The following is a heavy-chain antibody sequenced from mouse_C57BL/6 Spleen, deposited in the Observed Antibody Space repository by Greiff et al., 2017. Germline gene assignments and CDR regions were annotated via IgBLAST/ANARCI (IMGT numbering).Heavy chain of an antibody. D-gene: IGHD1-1*01. CDR3: AISGRNYGSKYYFDD. V-gene: IGHV3-8*01. Sequence: EVQLVESGPGLAKPSQTLSLPCSVTGYYITSDYWNWLRKFPGNKLEYMGYISYSGSTYYNPSLKSRISITRNTSTNQNYLQLNSVTTEDKTTYYCAISGRNYGSKYYFDDWGQGTTLTVSS. J-gene: IGHJ2*01. CDR2: ISYSGST. CDR1: GYYITSDY.